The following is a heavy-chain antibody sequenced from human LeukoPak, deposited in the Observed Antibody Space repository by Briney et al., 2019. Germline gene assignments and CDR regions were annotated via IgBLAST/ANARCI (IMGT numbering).Heavy chain of an antibody. CDR2: IHYSGST. Sequence: SETLSLTCTVSGCSISTYYRSWIRQPPGKGLEWIGHIHYSGSTNYNPSLKSRVTISVDTSKNKFSLKLNSVTAADTPVYYCARGRHLAVNSDYWGQGTLVTVSS. V-gene: IGHV4-59*01. CDR1: GCSISTYY. D-gene: IGHD4-17*01. J-gene: IGHJ4*02. CDR3: ARGRHLAVNSDY.